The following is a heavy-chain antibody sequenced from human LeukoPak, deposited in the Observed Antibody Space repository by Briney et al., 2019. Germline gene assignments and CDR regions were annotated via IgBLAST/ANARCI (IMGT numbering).Heavy chain of an antibody. CDR2: IYYSGST. D-gene: IGHD2-15*01. V-gene: IGHV4-39*01. CDR3: ASLRALYCSGGSCHAFDY. CDR1: GGSISSTSYY. J-gene: IGHJ4*02. Sequence: SEILSLTCTVSGGSISSTSYYWGWIRQPPGKGLEWMGNIYYSGSTYYNASLKSRVTISVDTSKKQFSLKLSSVTAADTAVYYCASLRALYCSGGSCHAFDYWGQGTLVTVSS.